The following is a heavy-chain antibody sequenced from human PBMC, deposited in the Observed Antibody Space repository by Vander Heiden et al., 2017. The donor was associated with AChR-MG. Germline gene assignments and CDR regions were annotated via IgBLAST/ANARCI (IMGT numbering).Heavy chain of an antibody. CDR1: GFSFSSSA. V-gene: IGHV3-23*01. J-gene: IGHJ4*02. Sequence: EVQLLESGGGLVQPGGSLRLSCAASGFSFSSSAMSWVRQAPGKGLEWVSAIGGSGGSTYYADSVKGRFTISRDNSKNTLYLQMRSLRAEDTAVYYCAKDVGSVGWYSTFDNWGQGTLVTVSS. D-gene: IGHD6-19*01. CDR3: AKDVGSVGWYSTFDN. CDR2: IGGSGGST.